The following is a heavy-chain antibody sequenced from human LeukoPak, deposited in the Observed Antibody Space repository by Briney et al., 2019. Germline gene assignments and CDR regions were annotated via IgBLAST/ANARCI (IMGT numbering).Heavy chain of an antibody. CDR3: ARDLRTVGARYFDY. CDR1: GYSISSGFY. CDR2: IYYSVST. V-gene: IGHV4-38-2*02. J-gene: IGHJ4*02. Sequence: SETLSLTCAVSGYSISSGFYWGWIRQPPGKGLEWIGSIYYSVSTYYNPSLKSRVTISVDTSKNEFSLKVSSVTAADTAVYYCARDLRTVGARYFDYWGQGTLVSVSS. D-gene: IGHD1-26*01.